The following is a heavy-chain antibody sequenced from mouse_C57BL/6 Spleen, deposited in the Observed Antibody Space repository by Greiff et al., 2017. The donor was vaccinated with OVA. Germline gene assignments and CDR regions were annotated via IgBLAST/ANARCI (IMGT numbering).Heavy chain of an antibody. CDR1: GFNIKDYY. J-gene: IGHJ3*01. CDR2: IDPEDGAT. CDR3: TTSADYSNPWFAY. V-gene: IGHV14-1*01. Sequence: VQLQQSGAELVRPGASVKLSCTASGFNIKDYYMHWVKQRPEQGLEWIGRIDPEDGATEYAPKFQGKATMTADTSSNTAYLQLSSLTSEDTAVYYCTTSADYSNPWFAYWGQGTLVTVSA. D-gene: IGHD2-5*01.